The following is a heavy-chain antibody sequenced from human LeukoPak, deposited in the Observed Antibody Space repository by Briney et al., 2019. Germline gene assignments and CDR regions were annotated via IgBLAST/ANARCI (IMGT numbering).Heavy chain of an antibody. V-gene: IGHV1-2*06. CDR3: ARDNSYMDIRPFDY. CDR2: IHPNSGGT. D-gene: IGHD5-18*01. Sequence: ASVKVSCKASGYTLTGYYMHWVRQAPGQGLEWMGRIHPNSGGTNYAQKFQGRVIMTRDTSISTAYMELSRLRSDDTAVYYCARDNSYMDIRPFDYWGQGTLVTVSS. J-gene: IGHJ4*02. CDR1: GYTLTGYY.